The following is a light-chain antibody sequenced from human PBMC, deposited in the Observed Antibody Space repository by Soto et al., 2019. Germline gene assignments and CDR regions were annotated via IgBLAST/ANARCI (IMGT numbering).Light chain of an antibody. Sequence: DIQMTQSPSSLSAFVGDRVTISCRASQDIRNFLAWFQQKPGKAPRALIFAASSLQNGVPSRFSGSGSGTDFTLSISSLQPEDSATYYCQHYASYPVTFGQGTRLEI. J-gene: IGKJ5*01. CDR2: AAS. CDR3: QHYASYPVT. V-gene: IGKV1-16*01. CDR1: QDIRNF.